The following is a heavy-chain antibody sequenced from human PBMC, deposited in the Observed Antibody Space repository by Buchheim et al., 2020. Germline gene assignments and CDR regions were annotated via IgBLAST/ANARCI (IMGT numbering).Heavy chain of an antibody. CDR2: INPNSGGT. Sequence: QVQLVQSGAEVKKPGASVKVSCKASGYTFTGYYMHWVRQAPGQGLEWMGWINPNSGGTNYAQKFQGRVTMTRDTSISTAYMELSRMRSDDMAVYYCARVPAPVYDFWSGSSKAAYYFDYWGQGTL. CDR3: ARVPAPVYDFWSGSSKAAYYFDY. J-gene: IGHJ4*02. CDR1: GYTFTGYY. D-gene: IGHD3-3*01. V-gene: IGHV1-2*02.